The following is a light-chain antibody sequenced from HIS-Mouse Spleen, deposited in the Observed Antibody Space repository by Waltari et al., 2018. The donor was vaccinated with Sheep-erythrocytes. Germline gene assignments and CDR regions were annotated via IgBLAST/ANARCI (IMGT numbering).Light chain of an antibody. Sequence: QSALTQPASVSGSPGQSITISCPGTSSDVGSYNLVPWYQQHPGKAPKHMIYEGSKRPSGVSNRFSGSKSGNTASLTISGLQAEDEADYYCCSYAGSSTPWVFGGGTKLTVL. CDR3: CSYAGSSTPWV. CDR1: SSDVGSYNL. V-gene: IGLV2-23*01. J-gene: IGLJ3*02. CDR2: EGS.